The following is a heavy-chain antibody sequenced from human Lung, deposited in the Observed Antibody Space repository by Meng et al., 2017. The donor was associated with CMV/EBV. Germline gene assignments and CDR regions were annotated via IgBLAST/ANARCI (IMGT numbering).Heavy chain of an antibody. D-gene: IGHD6-19*01. J-gene: IGHJ6*02. Sequence: GGSXTLXCAASGFTFSDHHMDWVRQAPGRGLEWVGEIKKKADSYTTHYAASVKGRFTISRDDSKNSVYLQLSSLKTEDSAVYYCADLAEAFGMDVWGQGTTVTVSS. CDR1: GFTFSDHH. V-gene: IGHV3-72*01. CDR2: IKKKADSYTT. CDR3: ADLAEAFGMDV.